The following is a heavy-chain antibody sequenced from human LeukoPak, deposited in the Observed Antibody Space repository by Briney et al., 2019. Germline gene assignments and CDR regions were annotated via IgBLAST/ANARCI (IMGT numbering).Heavy chain of an antibody. CDR2: IYTSGST. V-gene: IGHV4-4*07. D-gene: IGHD6-6*01. CDR3: ARDRRGIAARSGYYYYMDV. J-gene: IGHJ6*03. Sequence: SKTLSLTCTVSGGSISSYYWSWIRQHAGKGLERIGRIYTSGSTNYNPSLKSRVTMSVDTSKNQFSLKLSSVTAADTAVYYCARDRRGIAARSGYYYYMDVWGKGTTVTVSS. CDR1: GGSISSYY.